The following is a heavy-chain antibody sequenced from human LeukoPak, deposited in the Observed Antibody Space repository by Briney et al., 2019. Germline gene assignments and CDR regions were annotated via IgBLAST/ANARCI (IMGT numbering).Heavy chain of an antibody. CDR3: ARTDRTITMVRGGDLDY. J-gene: IGHJ4*02. CDR1: GYTFTGYY. D-gene: IGHD3-10*01. Sequence: ASVKVSCKASGYTFTGYYMHWVRQAPGQGLEWMGWTDPNSGGTNYAQKFQGRVTMTRDTSISTAYMELSRLRSDDTAVYYCARTDRTITMVRGGDLDYWGQGTLVTVSS. V-gene: IGHV1-2*02. CDR2: TDPNSGGT.